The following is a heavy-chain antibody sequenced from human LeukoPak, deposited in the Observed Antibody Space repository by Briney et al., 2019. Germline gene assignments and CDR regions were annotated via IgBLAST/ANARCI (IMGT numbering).Heavy chain of an antibody. CDR3: ARSSSTARWPFDY. CDR1: GGSISSYY. V-gene: IGHV4-59*01. Sequence: SETLSLTCTVSGGSISSYYWSWIRQPPGKGLEWTGYIYYSGSTNYNPSLKSRVTISVDTSKNQFSLKLSSVTAADTAVYYCARSSSTARWPFDYWGQGTLVTVSS. CDR2: IYYSGST. D-gene: IGHD6-6*01. J-gene: IGHJ4*02.